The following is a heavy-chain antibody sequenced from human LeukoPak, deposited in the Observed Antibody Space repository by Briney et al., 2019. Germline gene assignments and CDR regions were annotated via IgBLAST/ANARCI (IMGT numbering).Heavy chain of an antibody. Sequence: ASVKVSCKASGYTFTSYGITWVRQAPGQGLEWMAWISAYNGKTNYAQRFQGRVTMTTDTSTSTAYMESRSLRSDDTAVYYCARDGPDYGDYINFDYWGQGTLVTVPS. CDR1: GYTFTSYG. V-gene: IGHV1-18*01. D-gene: IGHD4-17*01. CDR2: ISAYNGKT. CDR3: ARDGPDYGDYINFDY. J-gene: IGHJ4*02.